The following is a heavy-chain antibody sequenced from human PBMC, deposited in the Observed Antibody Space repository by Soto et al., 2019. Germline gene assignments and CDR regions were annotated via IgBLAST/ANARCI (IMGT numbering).Heavy chain of an antibody. CDR2: ISAYNGNT. V-gene: IGHV1-18*04. J-gene: IGHJ6*02. Sequence: QVQLVQSGAEVKKPGASVKVSCKASGYTFTSYGISWVRQAPGQGLEGMGWISAYNGNTNYAQKLQGRVTMTTDTCTSTAYMELRSLRSDDTAVYYCARDRIEMDYYYGMDVWGQGTTVTVSS. CDR3: ARDRIEMDYYYGMDV. CDR1: GYTFTSYG.